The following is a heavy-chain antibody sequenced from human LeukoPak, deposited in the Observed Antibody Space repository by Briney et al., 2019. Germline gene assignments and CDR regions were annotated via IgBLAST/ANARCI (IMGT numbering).Heavy chain of an antibody. CDR3: ARRFEFCSGGSCYSGLGLDV. D-gene: IGHD2-15*01. V-gene: IGHV4-59*08. CDR1: GGSISSHY. J-gene: IGHJ6*02. CDR2: IYDSGST. Sequence: SETLSLTCSVSGGSISSHYWSWIRQPPGMGLEWIGYIYDSGSTNYNPSLKSRVTISVDRSKNQFSLRLSSVTAADTAVYYCARRFEFCSGGSCYSGLGLDVWGQGTTVTVSS.